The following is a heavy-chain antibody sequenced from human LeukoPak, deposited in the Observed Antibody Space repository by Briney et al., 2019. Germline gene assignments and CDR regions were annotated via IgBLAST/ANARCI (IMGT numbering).Heavy chain of an antibody. V-gene: IGHV3-30*02. J-gene: IGHJ4*02. CDR1: GFTFSIYG. CDR2: IQYDGTNK. CDR3: AKPDTAMGPFDY. D-gene: IGHD5-18*01. Sequence: GGSLRLSCAASGFTFSIYGMHWVRQAPGKGLEWVALIQYDGTNKYYADSVKGRFTISRDSSKNTLYLQMNSLRAEDTAVYYCAKPDTAMGPFDYWGQGTLVTVSS.